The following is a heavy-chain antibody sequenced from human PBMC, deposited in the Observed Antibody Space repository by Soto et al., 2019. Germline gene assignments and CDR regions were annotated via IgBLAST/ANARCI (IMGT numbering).Heavy chain of an antibody. J-gene: IGHJ5*02. CDR1: GFTFSSYA. Sequence: GGSLRLSCAASGFTFSSYAMSWVRQAPGKGLEWVSAITGNGGNTYYADSVKGRFTISRDNSENTVYLHMNSLRAEDTARYYGARDRREFDPWGQGTLVTVAS. CDR3: ARDRREFDP. CDR2: ITGNGGNT. V-gene: IGHV3-23*01.